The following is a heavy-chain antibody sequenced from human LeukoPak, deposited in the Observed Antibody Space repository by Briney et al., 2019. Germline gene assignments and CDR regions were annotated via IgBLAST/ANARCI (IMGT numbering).Heavy chain of an antibody. V-gene: IGHV1-2*02. J-gene: IGHJ4*02. CDR2: ILPSSGGP. Sequence: ASVKVPCKASGYTFTGYYMHWVRQAPGQGLEWMGWILPSSGGPYYAQKFQGRVTMTRDTSISTAYMELSRLRSDDAAVYYCARVVYYGSGSYADYWGQGTLVTVSS. CDR1: GYTFTGYY. D-gene: IGHD3-10*01. CDR3: ARVVYYGSGSYADY.